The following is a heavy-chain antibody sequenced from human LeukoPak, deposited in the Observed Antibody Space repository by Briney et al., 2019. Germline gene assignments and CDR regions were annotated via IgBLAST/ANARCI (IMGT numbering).Heavy chain of an antibody. V-gene: IGHV3-21*01. D-gene: IGHD5-18*01. CDR2: ISSSSSYI. CDR3: ARFRKRPGYTYGSGSRETDYYFDY. CDR1: GFTFSSYS. J-gene: IGHJ4*02. Sequence: GGSLRLSCAASGFTFSSYSMNWVRQAPGKGLEWVSSISSSSSYIYYADSVKGRFTISRDNAKNSLYLQMNSLRDEDTAVYYCARFRKRPGYTYGSGSRETDYYFDYWGQGTLVTVSS.